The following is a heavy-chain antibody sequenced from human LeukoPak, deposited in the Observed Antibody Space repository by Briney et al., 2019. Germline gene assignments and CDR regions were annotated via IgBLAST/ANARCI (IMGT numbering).Heavy chain of an antibody. CDR3: AREGGSGSYLLTMIDY. CDR1: GFTFSSYG. V-gene: IGHV3-33*01. J-gene: IGHJ4*02. Sequence: PGGSLRLSCAASGFTFSSYGMHWVRQAPGKGLEWVAVIWYDGSNKYYADSVKGRFTISRDNSKNTLYLQMNSLRAEDTAVYYCAREGGSGSYLLTMIDYWGQGTLVTVSS. CDR2: IWYDGSNK. D-gene: IGHD3-10*01.